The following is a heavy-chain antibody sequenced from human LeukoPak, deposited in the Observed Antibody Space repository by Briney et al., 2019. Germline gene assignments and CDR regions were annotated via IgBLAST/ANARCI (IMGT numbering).Heavy chain of an antibody. Sequence: GESLKISCQVSGYSFSNYWIGWVRQMPGKGLECMGIIYPGDSDTRYSPSFQGQVTISADKYISTAYLQWSSLKASDTAMYYCARRGSGATAGYSDYWGQETLVTVSS. J-gene: IGHJ4*02. CDR2: IYPGDSDT. CDR3: ARRGSGATAGYSDY. CDR1: GYSFSNYW. V-gene: IGHV5-51*01. D-gene: IGHD6-13*01.